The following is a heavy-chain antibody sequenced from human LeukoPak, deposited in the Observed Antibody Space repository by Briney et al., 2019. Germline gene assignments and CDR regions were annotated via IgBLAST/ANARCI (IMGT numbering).Heavy chain of an antibody. Sequence: ASVKVSCKASGYTFTSYGISWVRQAPGQGLEWMGWISAYNGNTNYAQKLQGRVTMTTDTSTSTAYMELRSLRSDDTAVYYCAIANTAQGSDAFDIWGQGTMVPVSS. CDR1: GYTFTSYG. V-gene: IGHV1-18*01. CDR2: ISAYNGNT. D-gene: IGHD5-18*01. J-gene: IGHJ3*02. CDR3: AIANTAQGSDAFDI.